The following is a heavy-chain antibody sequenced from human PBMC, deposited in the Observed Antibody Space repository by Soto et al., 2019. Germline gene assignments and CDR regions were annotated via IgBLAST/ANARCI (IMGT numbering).Heavy chain of an antibody. J-gene: IGHJ4*02. Sequence: PGESLKISCKGSGYSFTRYWIGWVRQMPGKGLEWMGIIYPRDSDTRYSPSFQGQVTISADKSISTAYLQWSSLKASDTAMYYCARVRESTAAFHYWGQRTLVSASS. CDR3: ARVRESTAAFHY. CDR2: IYPRDSDT. CDR1: GYSFTRYW. D-gene: IGHD2-8*02. V-gene: IGHV5-51*01.